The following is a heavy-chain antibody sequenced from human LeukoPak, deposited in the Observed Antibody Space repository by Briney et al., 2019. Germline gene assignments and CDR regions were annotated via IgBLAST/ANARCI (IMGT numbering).Heavy chain of an antibody. CDR2: INPNSGGT. Sequence: ASVKVSCKASGYTFTGYYMHWVRQAPGQGLEWMGWINPNSGGTNYAQKFQGRVTMTRDTSISTAYMELSRLRSDDTAVYYCASGIRDSSGYYVVGPMSDAFDIWGQGTMVTVSS. J-gene: IGHJ3*02. CDR3: ASGIRDSSGYYVVGPMSDAFDI. V-gene: IGHV1-2*02. CDR1: GYTFTGYY. D-gene: IGHD3-22*01.